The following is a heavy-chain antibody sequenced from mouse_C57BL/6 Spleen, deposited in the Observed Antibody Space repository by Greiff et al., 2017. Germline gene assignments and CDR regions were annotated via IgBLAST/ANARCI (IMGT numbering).Heavy chain of an antibody. CDR1: GFTFTNSC. CDR2: IDPESGST. D-gene: IGHD1-1*01. CDR3: SNEGYYFAY. V-gene: IGHV14-3*01. J-gene: IGHJ3*01. Sequence: VQLQQSGAELVKPGASVKLSCTASGFTFTNSCMHWVKQRPEQGLEWIGRIDPESGSTKYAEKFKGKATITADKSSSTAYLQLSSLTSEDTAIYYCSNEGYYFAYWGQGTLVTVSA.